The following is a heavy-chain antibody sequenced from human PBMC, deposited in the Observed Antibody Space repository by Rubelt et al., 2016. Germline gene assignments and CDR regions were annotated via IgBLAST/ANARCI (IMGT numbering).Heavy chain of an antibody. CDR1: GYTFTSYL. Sequence: QVQLVQSGAEVKKPGASVKVSCKAAGYTFTSYLMVWVRQAPGQGLECLGTINPHGGNTNYAQNFEGRVSMTRDTSTSTVYMELSSLRSEDTAVYYCAREIIAAAGFDYWGQGTLVTVSS. J-gene: IGHJ4*02. D-gene: IGHD6-25*01. CDR2: INPHGGNT. CDR3: AREIIAAAGFDY. V-gene: IGHV1-46*01.